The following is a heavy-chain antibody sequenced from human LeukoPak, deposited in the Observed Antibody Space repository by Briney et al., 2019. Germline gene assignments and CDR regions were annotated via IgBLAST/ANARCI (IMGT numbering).Heavy chain of an antibody. CDR2: FYRGEAT. D-gene: IGHD6-19*01. Sequence: PGGSLTLSCSTSTFSIPDKSMTLVRPAPGKRLECLAIFYRGEATAYADSVRGRFTISRDSGTNTLFLQMDNLRVDDTAVYYCARVVAAIALRDYHYVDVWGKGTTLSVS. CDR1: TFSIPDKS. J-gene: IGHJ6*03. CDR3: ARVVAAIALRDYHYVDV. V-gene: IGHV3-53*01.